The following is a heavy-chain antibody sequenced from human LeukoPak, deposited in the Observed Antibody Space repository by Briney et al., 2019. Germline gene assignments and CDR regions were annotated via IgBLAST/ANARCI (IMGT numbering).Heavy chain of an antibody. Sequence: GGSLRLSCAASGFTFSSYGMHWVRQAPGKGLEWVAVISYDGSNKYYADSVKGRFTISRDNSKNTLYLQMNSLRAEDTAVYYCAKVRLAYCGGDCPDAFDIWGQGTMVTVSS. V-gene: IGHV3-30*18. CDR3: AKVRLAYCGGDCPDAFDI. CDR1: GFTFSSYG. J-gene: IGHJ3*02. D-gene: IGHD2-21*02. CDR2: ISYDGSNK.